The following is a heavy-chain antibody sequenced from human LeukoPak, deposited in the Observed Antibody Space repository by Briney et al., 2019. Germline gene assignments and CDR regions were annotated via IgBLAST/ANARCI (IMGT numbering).Heavy chain of an antibody. Sequence: SETLSLTCAVYGGSFSVYYWSWIRQPPGKGLEWIGEINHSGSTNYNPSLKSRVTISVDTSKNQFSLKLSSVTAADTAVYYCVRRSGYSSSEDYWGQGILVTVSS. V-gene: IGHV4-34*01. CDR2: INHSGST. CDR3: VRRSGYSSSEDY. D-gene: IGHD3-22*01. J-gene: IGHJ4*02. CDR1: GGSFSVYY.